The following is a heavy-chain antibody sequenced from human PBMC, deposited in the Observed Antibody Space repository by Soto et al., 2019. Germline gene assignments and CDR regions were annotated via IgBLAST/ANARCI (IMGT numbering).Heavy chain of an antibody. V-gene: IGHV3-74*01. CDR3: ARGSFGGPRGKEQFDY. CDR2: INSDGSST. CDR1: GFTFSSYW. Sequence: GGSLRLSCAASGFTFSSYWMHWVRQAPGKGLVWVSRINSDGSSTSYADSVKGRFTISRDNAKNTLYLQMNSLRAEDTAVYYCARGSFGGPRGKEQFDYWGQGTLVTVSS. J-gene: IGHJ4*02. D-gene: IGHD3-9*01.